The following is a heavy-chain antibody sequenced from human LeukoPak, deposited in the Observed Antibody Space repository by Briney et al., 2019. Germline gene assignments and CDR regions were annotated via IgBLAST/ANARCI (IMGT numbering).Heavy chain of an antibody. V-gene: IGHV3-23*01. CDR2: ISGSGGST. Sequence: GGSLRLSCAASGFTFSSYGMSWVRQAPGKGLEWVSAISGSGGSTYYADSVKGRFTISRDNAKNSLSLQMNSLRAEDTAVYLCARYYYDSSGYYYFDYWGQGTLVTVSS. CDR1: GFTFSSYG. D-gene: IGHD3-22*01. CDR3: ARYYYDSSGYYYFDY. J-gene: IGHJ4*02.